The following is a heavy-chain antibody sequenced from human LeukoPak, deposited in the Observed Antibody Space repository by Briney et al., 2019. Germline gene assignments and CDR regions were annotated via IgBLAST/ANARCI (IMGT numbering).Heavy chain of an antibody. Sequence: PSETLSLTCAVYGGSLSSYYWSWIRQPPGKGLEWIGEINDSGSTNYNPSLKSRVTISVDTSKNQFSLKLSSVTAADTAVYYCARLRRWFGIYLDYWGQGTLVTVSS. CDR1: GGSLSSYY. D-gene: IGHD3-10*01. J-gene: IGHJ4*02. CDR3: ARLRRWFGIYLDY. V-gene: IGHV4-34*01. CDR2: INDSGST.